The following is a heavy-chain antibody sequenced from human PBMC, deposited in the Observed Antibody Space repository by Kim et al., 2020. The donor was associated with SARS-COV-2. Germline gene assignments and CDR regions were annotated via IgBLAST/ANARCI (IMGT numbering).Heavy chain of an antibody. CDR3: VGVGSSGWYTRAIDY. V-gene: IGHV4-4*02. CDR2: IYHSGST. Sequence: SETLSLTCAVSGGSISSSNWWSWVRQPPGKGLEWIGEIYHSGSTNYNPSLKSRVTISVDKSKNQFSLKLSSVTAADTAVYYCVGVGSSGWYTRAIDYWGQGTLVTVSS. CDR1: GGSISSSNW. D-gene: IGHD6-19*01. J-gene: IGHJ4*02.